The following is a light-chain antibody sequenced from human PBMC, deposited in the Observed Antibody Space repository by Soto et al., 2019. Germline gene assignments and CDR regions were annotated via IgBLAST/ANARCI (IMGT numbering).Light chain of an antibody. CDR3: QQYKSYWYT. CDR1: QSISTW. Sequence: DIKMTQSPSTLSASVGDRVTITCRASQSISTWLAWYQQKPGKAPKLLIFKASTLESGVPSRFSGSGSGTEFTLTISSLQPDDFATYYCQQYKSYWYTFGQGTKLEIK. CDR2: KAS. J-gene: IGKJ2*01. V-gene: IGKV1-5*03.